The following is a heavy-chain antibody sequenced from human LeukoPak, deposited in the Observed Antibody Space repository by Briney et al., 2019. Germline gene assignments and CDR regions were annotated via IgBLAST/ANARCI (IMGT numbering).Heavy chain of an antibody. Sequence: GGSLRLSCAASGFTFSSYSMNWVRQAPGKGLEWVSSISSSSSYIYYADSVKGRFTISRDNAKNSLYLQMNSLRAEDTAVYYCARGFSENYYRLLDHWGQGTLVTVSS. D-gene: IGHD3-10*01. V-gene: IGHV3-21*04. J-gene: IGHJ4*02. CDR3: ARGFSENYYRLLDH. CDR1: GFTFSSYS. CDR2: ISSSSSYI.